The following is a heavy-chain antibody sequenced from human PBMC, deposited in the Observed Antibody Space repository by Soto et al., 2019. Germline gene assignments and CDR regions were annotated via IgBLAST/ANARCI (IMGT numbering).Heavy chain of an antibody. CDR1: GFTFSSYA. V-gene: IGHV3-23*01. CDR3: AKGSGYDFWSGLDAFDI. CDR2: ISGSGGST. D-gene: IGHD3-3*01. J-gene: IGHJ3*02. Sequence: GGSLRLSCAASGFTFSSYAMSWVRQAPGKGLEWVSAISGSGGSTYYADSVKGRFTISRDNSKNTLYLQMNSLRAEDTAVYYCAKGSGYDFWSGLDAFDIWGQGTMVTVSS.